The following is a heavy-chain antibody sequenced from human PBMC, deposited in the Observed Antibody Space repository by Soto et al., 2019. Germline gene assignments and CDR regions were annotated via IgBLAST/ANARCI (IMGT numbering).Heavy chain of an antibody. D-gene: IGHD3-10*01. J-gene: IGHJ4*02. CDR2: TRNKANSYTT. V-gene: IGHV3-72*01. CDR3: TTGYYYGSGSPNRDVDY. Sequence: GGSLRLSCAASGFTFSDHYMDWVRQAPGKGLEWVGRTRNKANSYTTEYAASVKGRFTISRDDSKNTAYLQMNSLKTEDTAVYYCTTGYYYGSGSPNRDVDYWGQGTLVTVSS. CDR1: GFTFSDHY.